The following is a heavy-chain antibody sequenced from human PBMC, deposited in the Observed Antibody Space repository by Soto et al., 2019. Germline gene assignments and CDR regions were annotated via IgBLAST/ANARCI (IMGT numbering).Heavy chain of an antibody. D-gene: IGHD4-17*01. V-gene: IGHV3-64D*06. J-gene: IGHJ5*02. CDR3: VHPRSTVQIPPT. CDR2: ISSNGDST. CDR1: GFTFSMFS. Sequence: GGSLRLSCSASGFTFSMFSMHWVRQAPGKGLEYVSGISSNGDSTYYADSVKGRFTISRDNSKNTLYLQMSSLRAVDTAVYYCVHPRSTVQIPPTWGQGTMVAVSS.